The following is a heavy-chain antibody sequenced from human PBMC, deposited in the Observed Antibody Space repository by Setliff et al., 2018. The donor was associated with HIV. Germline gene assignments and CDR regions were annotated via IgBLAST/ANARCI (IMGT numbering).Heavy chain of an antibody. CDR1: GYSFINYG. CDR2: ISAYNGNK. J-gene: IGHJ5*02. CDR3: ARARLQGIVTAVGPRDNCLDP. V-gene: IGHV1-18*01. Sequence: ASVKVSCKASGYSFINYGISWVRQAPGQGLEWMGWISAYNGNKDYAPRLLGRVTMTTDTSTSTAYMELRSLSSDDTAVYYCARARLQGIVTAVGPRDNCLDPWGQGTRVTVSS. D-gene: IGHD1-26*01.